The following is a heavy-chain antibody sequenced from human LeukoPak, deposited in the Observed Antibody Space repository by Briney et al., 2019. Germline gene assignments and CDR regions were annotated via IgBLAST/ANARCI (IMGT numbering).Heavy chain of an antibody. CDR1: GGTFSSYA. CDR3: ARMTIVGVYYFDY. J-gene: IGHJ4*02. CDR2: IIPIFGTA. Sequence: ASVKVSCKASGGTFSSYAISWVRQAPGQGLEWMGGIIPIFGTANYAQKFQGRVTITADESTSTAYMELSSLRSEDTAVYYCARMTIVGVYYFDYWAREPWSPSPQ. V-gene: IGHV1-69*13. D-gene: IGHD1-26*01.